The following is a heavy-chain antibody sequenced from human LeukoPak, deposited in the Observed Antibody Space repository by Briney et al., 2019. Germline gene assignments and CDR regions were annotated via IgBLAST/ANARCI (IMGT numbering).Heavy chain of an antibody. Sequence: ASVKVSCKASGYTFTSYAMNWARQAPGQGLEWMGWINTNTGNPTYAQGFTGRFVFSLDTSVSTTYLQINNLKAEDTAVSYCARGESTSNDNVWGSYRYPYYYYGMDVWGQGTTVTVSS. CDR1: GYTFTSYA. J-gene: IGHJ6*02. D-gene: IGHD3-16*02. CDR3: ARGESTSNDNVWGSYRYPYYYYGMDV. CDR2: INTNTGNP. V-gene: IGHV7-4-1*02.